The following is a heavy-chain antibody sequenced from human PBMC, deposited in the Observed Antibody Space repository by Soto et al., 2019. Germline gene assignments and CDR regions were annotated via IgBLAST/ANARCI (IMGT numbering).Heavy chain of an antibody. Sequence: GEAVKISCKGSGYSFTSYWIRWVRQMPGKGLEWMGRIDPSDSYTNYSPSFQGQVTISADKSISTAYLQWSSLKASDTAMYYCVRMGFSGGGYLSYYYYGMDIWGQGTTVTVSS. CDR3: VRMGFSGGGYLSYYYYGMDI. CDR2: IDPSDSYT. D-gene: IGHD5-12*01. J-gene: IGHJ6*02. V-gene: IGHV5-10-1*04. CDR1: GYSFTSYW.